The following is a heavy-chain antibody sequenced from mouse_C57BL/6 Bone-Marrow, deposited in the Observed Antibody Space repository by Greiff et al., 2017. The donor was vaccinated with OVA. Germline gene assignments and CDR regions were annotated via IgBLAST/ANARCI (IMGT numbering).Heavy chain of an antibody. V-gene: IGHV1-63*01. Sequence: VQLQQSGAELVRPGTSVKMSCKASGYTFTHYWIGWAKQRPGHGLEWIGDIYPGGGYTNYNEKFKGKATLTADKSSSTAYMQFSSLSSEDSAIYYSARHGIWYFDVWGTGTTVTVSS. CDR2: IYPGGGYT. CDR3: ARHGIWYFDV. J-gene: IGHJ1*03. D-gene: IGHD1-1*01. CDR1: GYTFTHYW.